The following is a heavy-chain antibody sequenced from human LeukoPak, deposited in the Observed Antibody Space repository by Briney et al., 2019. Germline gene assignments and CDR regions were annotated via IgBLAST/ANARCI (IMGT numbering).Heavy chain of an antibody. V-gene: IGHV4-59*08. CDR1: GGSISSYY. D-gene: IGHD6-19*01. Sequence: PSETLSLTCTVSGGSISSYYWSWIRQPPGKGLEWIGCIYDSGSTNYNPSLRNRVTISVDTSKNQFSLKLSSVTAADTAVYYCARRLVAGAYNWFDPWGQGTLVTVSS. CDR2: IYDSGST. J-gene: IGHJ5*02. CDR3: ARRLVAGAYNWFDP.